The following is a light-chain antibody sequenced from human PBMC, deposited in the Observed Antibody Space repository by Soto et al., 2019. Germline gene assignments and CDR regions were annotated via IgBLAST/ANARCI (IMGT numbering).Light chain of an antibody. CDR3: TSYTSSATLDVV. CDR2: GVS. CDR1: SSDVGGYNY. J-gene: IGLJ2*01. V-gene: IGLV2-14*01. Sequence: QSVLTQPASVSGSPGQSITISCTGTSSDVGGYNYVSWYQQHPGKAPKLMIYGVSNRPSGVSNRFSGSKSGNTASLTISGLQTEDEADYYCTSYTSSATLDVVFGEGTKLTVL.